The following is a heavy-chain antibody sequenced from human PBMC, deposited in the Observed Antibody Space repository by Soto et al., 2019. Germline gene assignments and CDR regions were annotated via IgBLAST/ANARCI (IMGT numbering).Heavy chain of an antibody. CDR3: ARVARWAFDI. D-gene: IGHD2-15*01. J-gene: IGHJ3*02. V-gene: IGHV4-38-2*01. Sequence: ASETLSLTCDVSGYSISSGYFWGWIRQPPGKGLEWIGNIYHSGSTYYNPSLKSRLTISVDKSKNQFSLKLSSVTATDTAVYYCARVARWAFDIWGQGTMVTVSS. CDR2: IYHSGST. CDR1: GYSISSGYF.